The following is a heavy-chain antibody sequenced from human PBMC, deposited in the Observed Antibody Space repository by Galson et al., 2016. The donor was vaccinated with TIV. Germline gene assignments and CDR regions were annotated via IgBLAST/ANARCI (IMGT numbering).Heavy chain of an antibody. Sequence: QSGAEVKKPGESLKISCKASGGIFFSNAISWVRQAPGQGLEWMGGINPIFNIPNYAQKFQGRVTITADASTSTAYMELSSLSSDDTAVYYCARGSDYSGNSPSDYWGQGTLVTVSS. D-gene: IGHD4-23*01. CDR3: ARGSDYSGNSPSDY. V-gene: IGHV1-69*01. CDR2: INPIFNIP. CDR1: GGIFFSNA. J-gene: IGHJ4*02.